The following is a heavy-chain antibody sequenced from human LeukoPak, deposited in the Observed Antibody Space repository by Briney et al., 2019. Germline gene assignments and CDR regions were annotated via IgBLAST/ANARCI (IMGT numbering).Heavy chain of an antibody. V-gene: IGHV3-11*01. CDR2: ISGSGNST. Sequence: GGSLRLSCAASGFTFSDHYMSWIRQVPGKGLEWVGYISGSGNSTDYADSVKGRFIISRDNAKNSVYLEMNSLRAEDTAVFYCARGHWGMDYWGQGTLVTVSS. CDR1: GFTFSDHY. D-gene: IGHD3-16*01. CDR3: ARGHWGMDY. J-gene: IGHJ4*02.